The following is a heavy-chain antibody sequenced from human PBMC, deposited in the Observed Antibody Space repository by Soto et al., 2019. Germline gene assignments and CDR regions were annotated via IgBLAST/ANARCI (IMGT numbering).Heavy chain of an antibody. Sequence: QVQLVQSGAGVKNLGPSVKVSSKASRNTFPTNNLNWVRQAPGQGPEWMGWINPNTGNTGYAQKFQGRVTMTRNTSISTIYMELSSLRSDDTAVYYCARGPRNWGFDYWGQGTLVTVSS. D-gene: IGHD7-27*01. CDR1: RNTFPTNN. V-gene: IGHV1-8*01. CDR2: INPNTGNT. J-gene: IGHJ4*02. CDR3: ARGPRNWGFDY.